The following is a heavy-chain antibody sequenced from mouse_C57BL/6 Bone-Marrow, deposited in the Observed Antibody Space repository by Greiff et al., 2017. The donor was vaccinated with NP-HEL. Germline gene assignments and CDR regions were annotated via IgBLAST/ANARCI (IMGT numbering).Heavy chain of an antibody. V-gene: IGHV1-69*01. J-gene: IGHJ2*01. CDR1: GYTFTSYW. D-gene: IGHD3-2*02. CDR2: IDPSDSYT. CDR3: ARSGDSSGYVGDFDY. Sequence: QVQLQQPGAELVMPGASVKLSCKASGYTFTSYWMHWVKQRPGQGLEWIGEIDPSDSYTNYNQKFKGKSTLTVDKSSSTAYMQLSSLTSEDSAVYYCARSGDSSGYVGDFDYWGQGTTLTVSS.